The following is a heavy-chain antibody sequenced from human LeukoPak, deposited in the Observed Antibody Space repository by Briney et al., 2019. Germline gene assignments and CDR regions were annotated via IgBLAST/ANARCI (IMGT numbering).Heavy chain of an antibody. CDR3: ARDHHRRLYDSQARDTFDI. D-gene: IGHD3-22*01. CDR1: HFTFSIYW. J-gene: IGHJ3*02. V-gene: IGHV3-7*01. CDR2: IKEDGNEK. Sequence: TGGSLRLSCGASHFTFSIYWMSWVRQAPGKGLEWVANIKEDGNEKYYVDSVKGRFTISRDNTKNSLYLQMNSLRAEDTAVYYCARDHHRRLYDSQARDTFDIWGQGTMVTVSS.